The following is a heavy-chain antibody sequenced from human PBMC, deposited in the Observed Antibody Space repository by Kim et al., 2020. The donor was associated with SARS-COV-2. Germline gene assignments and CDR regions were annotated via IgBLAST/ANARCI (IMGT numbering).Heavy chain of an antibody. Sequence: GGSLRLSCAASGFTFNNFCLSWVRQAPGKGLEWVALITYESGRRYYDYSLNGQFNISIDRSKKTMYLQMHSLRAEDTAVDYCAKDKSFFMITFWGESGGMDLWGQETRDTVPS. D-gene: IGHD3-16*01. J-gene: IGHJ6*02. CDR2: ITYESGRR. V-gene: IGHV3-30*18. CDR3: AKDKSFFMITFWGESGGMDL. CDR1: GFTFNNFC.